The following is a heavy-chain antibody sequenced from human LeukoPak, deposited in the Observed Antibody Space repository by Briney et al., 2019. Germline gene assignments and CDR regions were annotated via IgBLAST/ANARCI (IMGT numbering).Heavy chain of an antibody. D-gene: IGHD5-12*01. V-gene: IGHV4-59*01. Sequence: SETLSLTCTVSGGSISSYYWSWIRQPPGKGLEWLGYIYYSGSANYNPSLKSRVTISVDTSKNRFSLNLSSVTAADTAVYYCARVREYSGYNGFDYRGQGALVTVSS. CDR1: GGSISSYY. J-gene: IGHJ4*02. CDR3: ARVREYSGYNGFDY. CDR2: IYYSGSA.